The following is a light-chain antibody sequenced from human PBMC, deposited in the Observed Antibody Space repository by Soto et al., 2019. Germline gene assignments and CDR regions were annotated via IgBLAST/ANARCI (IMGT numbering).Light chain of an antibody. CDR1: QSVSSSY. Sequence: EIVLTQSPGTLSLSPGERATLSCRASQSVSSSYLAWYQQNPRQAPRLLIYGASSRATCIADRSSGSGSGTVSTLANTSLEPNDCAEYYYQDYCCSQSTFGQGTKLYIK. J-gene: IGKJ2*01. CDR3: QDYCCSQST. V-gene: IGKV3-20*01. CDR2: GAS.